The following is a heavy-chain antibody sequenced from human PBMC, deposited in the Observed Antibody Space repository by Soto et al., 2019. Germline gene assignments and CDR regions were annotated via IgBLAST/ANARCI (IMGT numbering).Heavy chain of an antibody. CDR3: ARDGSPGIFGGMDV. CDR2: IYYSGST. V-gene: IGHV4-31*03. J-gene: IGHJ6*02. Sequence: SETLSLTCTVSGGSISSGGYYWSWIRQHPGKGLEWIGYIYYSGSTYYNPSLKSRVTISVDTSKNQFSLKLSSVTAADTAVYYCARDGSPGIFGGMDVWGQGTTVTVSS. D-gene: IGHD2-15*01. CDR1: GGSISSGGYY.